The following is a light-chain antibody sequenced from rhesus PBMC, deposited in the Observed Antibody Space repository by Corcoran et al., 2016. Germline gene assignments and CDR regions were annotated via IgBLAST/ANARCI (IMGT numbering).Light chain of an antibody. V-gene: IGKV1-74*01. J-gene: IGKJ2*01. Sequence: DIQMTQSPSSLSASVGDRVTITCRASENVNNFLHWYQQKPGKAPKLLIYAASTLQSGVPSRFSGSGAWADYTFTIRSLQPEDVATYYCQHSYGTPYSFGQGTKVEIK. CDR2: AAS. CDR1: ENVNNF. CDR3: QHSYGTPYS.